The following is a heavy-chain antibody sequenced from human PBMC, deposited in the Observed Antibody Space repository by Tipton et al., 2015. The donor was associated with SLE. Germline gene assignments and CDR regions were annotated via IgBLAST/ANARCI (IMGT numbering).Heavy chain of an antibody. CDR1: GGSISSSSYY. V-gene: IGHV4-39*07. J-gene: IGHJ5*02. CDR3: ARVQAYEGFDP. Sequence: TLSLTCTVSGGSISSSSYYWGWIRQPPGKGLEWIGSIYYSGSTYYNPPLKSRVTISVDTSKNQFSLKLSSATAADTAVYYCARVQAYEGFDPWGQGTLVTVSS. D-gene: IGHD3-16*01. CDR2: IYYSGST.